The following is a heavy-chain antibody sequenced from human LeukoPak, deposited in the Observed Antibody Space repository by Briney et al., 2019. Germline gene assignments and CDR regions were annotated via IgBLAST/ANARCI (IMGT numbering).Heavy chain of an antibody. CDR2: IYSSGGST. D-gene: IGHD4-17*01. CDR1: GFTFSSSA. V-gene: IGHV3-23*01. CDR3: AKEALRGSGDYSGDV. Sequence: GGSLRLSCAASGFTFSSSAMSWVRQAPGKGLEWVSSIYSSGGSTYYADSVKGRFTISRDNSKSMLYLQMNFLRAEDTAVYYCAKEALRGSGDYSGDVWGKGTTVTVSS. J-gene: IGHJ6*04.